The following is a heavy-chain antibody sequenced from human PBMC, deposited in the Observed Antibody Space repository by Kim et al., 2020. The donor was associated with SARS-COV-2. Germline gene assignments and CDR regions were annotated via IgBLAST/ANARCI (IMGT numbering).Heavy chain of an antibody. CDR3: ARLYSSSWSYYYYYGMDV. V-gene: IGHV1-8*01. D-gene: IGHD6-13*01. Sequence: ASVKVSCKASGYTFTSYDINWVRQATGQGLEWMGWMNPNSGNTGYAQKFQGRVTMTRNTSISTAYMELSSLRSEDTAVYYCARLYSSSWSYYYYYGMDVWGRGSTVTVSS. J-gene: IGHJ6*02. CDR2: MNPNSGNT. CDR1: GYTFTSYD.